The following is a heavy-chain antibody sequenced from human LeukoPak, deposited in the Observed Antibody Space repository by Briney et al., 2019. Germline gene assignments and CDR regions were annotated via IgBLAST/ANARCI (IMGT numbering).Heavy chain of an antibody. CDR2: ITNGGITI. V-gene: IGHV3-48*04. CDR1: GLTLQYYAFSNYG. CDR3: AKMRRTSCYTSVDY. J-gene: IGHJ4*02. D-gene: IGHD2-2*02. Sequence: PGGPLRLSCEASGLTLQYYAFSNYGMHWVRQAPGKGLEWVSYITNGGITIHHADSVNGRFTISRDNAKKTRYLQMNSLRAEDTAVYYCAKMRRTSCYTSVDYWGQGTLVTVSS.